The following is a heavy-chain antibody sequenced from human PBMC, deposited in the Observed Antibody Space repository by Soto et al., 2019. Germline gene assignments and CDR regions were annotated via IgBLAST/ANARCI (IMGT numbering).Heavy chain of an antibody. CDR1: GFTFSSYG. V-gene: IGHV3-30*03. D-gene: IGHD5-12*01. CDR3: AIDPGDGYNLYFDY. J-gene: IGHJ4*02. CDR2: ISYDGSNK. Sequence: QVQLVESGGGVVQPGRSLRLSCAASGFTFSSYGMHWVRQAPGKGLEWVAVISYDGSNKYYADSVKGRFTISRDNSKNTQYLQMSSLRAEDTAVYYCAIDPGDGYNLYFDYWGQGTLVTVSS.